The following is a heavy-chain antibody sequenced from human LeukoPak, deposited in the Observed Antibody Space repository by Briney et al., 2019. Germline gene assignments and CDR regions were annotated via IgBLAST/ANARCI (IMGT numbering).Heavy chain of an antibody. V-gene: IGHV1-2*02. Sequence: ASVKVSCKASGYTFTGYYMHWVRQAPGQGLEWMGWINPNSGGTNYAQKFQGRVTMTRDTSISTAYMELSRLRSDDTAVYYCARGAVRGSGWADFDYWGQGTLVILSS. J-gene: IGHJ4*02. CDR2: INPNSGGT. CDR1: GYTFTGYY. CDR3: ARGAVRGSGWADFDY. D-gene: IGHD6-19*01.